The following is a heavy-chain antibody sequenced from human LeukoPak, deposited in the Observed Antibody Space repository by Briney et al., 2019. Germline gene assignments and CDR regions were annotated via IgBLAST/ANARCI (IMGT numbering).Heavy chain of an antibody. J-gene: IGHJ3*02. CDR1: GFTCSSYA. D-gene: IGHD4-11*01. CDR2: ISSNGGST. V-gene: IGHV3-64*01. CDR3: ARETVTTFGAFDI. Sequence: GSLRLSCAASGFTCSSYAMHWVRQAPGKGLEYVSAISSNGGSTYYANSVKGRFTISRDNSKNTLYLQMGSLRAEDMAVYYCARETVTTFGAFDIWGQGTMVTVSS.